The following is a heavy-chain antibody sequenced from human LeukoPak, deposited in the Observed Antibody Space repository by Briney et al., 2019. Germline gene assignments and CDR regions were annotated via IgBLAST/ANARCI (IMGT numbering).Heavy chain of an antibody. CDR1: GYTFTSYD. Sequence: GASVKVSCKASGYTFTSYDINWVRQATGQGLEWMGWMNPNSGNTGYAQKFQGRVTITRNTSISTAYMELSSLRSEDTAVYYCARYGIAAAGKGAYYYYYYMDVWGKGTTVTVSS. CDR2: MNPNSGNT. V-gene: IGHV1-8*03. J-gene: IGHJ6*03. D-gene: IGHD6-13*01. CDR3: ARYGIAAAGKGAYYYYYYMDV.